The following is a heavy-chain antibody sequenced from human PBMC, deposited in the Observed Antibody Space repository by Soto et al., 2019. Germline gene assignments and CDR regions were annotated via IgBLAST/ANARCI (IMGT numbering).Heavy chain of an antibody. CDR2: IIPIFGTA. CDR1: GGTFSSYA. V-gene: IGHV1-69*12. D-gene: IGHD3-16*01. Sequence: QVQLVQSGAEVKKPGSSVKVSCKASGGTFSSYAISWVRQAPGQGLEWMGGIIPIFGTANYAQKFQGRVTITADESTSTAYMELSSLRSEDTAVYYCARGPTGVMIPFGGVTGWFDPWGQGTLVTVSS. J-gene: IGHJ5*02. CDR3: ARGPTGVMIPFGGVTGWFDP.